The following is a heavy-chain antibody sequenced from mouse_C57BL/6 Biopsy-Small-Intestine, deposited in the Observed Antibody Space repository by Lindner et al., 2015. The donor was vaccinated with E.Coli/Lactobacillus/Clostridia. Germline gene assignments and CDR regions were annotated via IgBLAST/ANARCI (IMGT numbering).Heavy chain of an antibody. V-gene: IGHV1-64*01. J-gene: IGHJ4*01. CDR1: GDTFMSYY. Sequence: SVKVSCKGSGDTFMSYYIHWVRQAPGQGLEWMGLINPSGGSTSYAQKFQGRVTMTRDTSTKTVYMELSSLRFEDTAIYYCARDLAVAGTATGEDYWGQGTLVTVSS. CDR2: INPSGGST. CDR3: ARDLAVAGTATGEDY. D-gene: IGHD4-1*02.